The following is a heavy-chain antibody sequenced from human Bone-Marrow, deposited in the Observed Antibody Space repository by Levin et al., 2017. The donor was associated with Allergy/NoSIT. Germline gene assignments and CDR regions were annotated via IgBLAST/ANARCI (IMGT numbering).Heavy chain of an antibody. CDR3: ARVCPYCSSTSCPSYYFDY. V-gene: IGHV4-59*08. Sequence: GSLRLSCTVSGGSISSYYWSWIRQPPGKGLEWIGYIYYSGSTNYNPSLKSRVTISVDTSKNQFSLKLSSVTAADTAVYYCARVCPYCSSTSCPSYYFDYWGQGTLVTVSS. CDR1: GGSISSYY. J-gene: IGHJ4*02. D-gene: IGHD2-2*01. CDR2: IYYSGST.